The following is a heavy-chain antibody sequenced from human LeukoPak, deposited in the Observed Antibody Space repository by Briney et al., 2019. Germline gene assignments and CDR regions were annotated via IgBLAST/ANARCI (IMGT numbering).Heavy chain of an antibody. V-gene: IGHV1-24*01. CDR1: GYTLTELS. J-gene: IGHJ4*02. D-gene: IGHD1-26*01. Sequence: GASVKVSCKVSGYTLTELSMHWVRQAPGKGLGWMGGFDPEDGETIYAQKFQGRVTMTEDTSTDTAYMELSSLRSEDTAVYYCATVLWEIVGAYGGFDYWGQGTLVTVSS. CDR3: ATVLWEIVGAYGGFDY. CDR2: FDPEDGET.